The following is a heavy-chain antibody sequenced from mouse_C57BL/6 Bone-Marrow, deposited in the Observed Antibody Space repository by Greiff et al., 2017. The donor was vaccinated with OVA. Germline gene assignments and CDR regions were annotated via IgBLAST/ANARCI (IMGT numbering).Heavy chain of an antibody. CDR1: GYTFTSYG. V-gene: IGHV1-81*01. D-gene: IGHD1-1*01. CDR2: IYPRSGNT. J-gene: IGHJ3*01. Sequence: QVQLQQSGAELARPGASVKLSCKASGYTFTSYGISWVKQRTGQGLEWIGEIYPRSGNTYYNEKFKGKATLTADKSSSTAYMELRSLTSEDSAVYFCARRDDYYGSPPFTYWGQGTLVTVSA. CDR3: ARRDDYYGSPPFTY.